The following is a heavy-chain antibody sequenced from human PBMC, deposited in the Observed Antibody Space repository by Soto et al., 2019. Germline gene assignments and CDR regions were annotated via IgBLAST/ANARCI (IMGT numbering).Heavy chain of an antibody. CDR2: INYTGTT. V-gene: IGHV4-59*12. J-gene: IGHJ4*01. CDR1: GGSISTYY. Sequence: SETLSLTCTVSGGSISTYYWTWIRQPPGKGRDWIGEINYTGTTNYSPSLKSRVTLSVDTSKNQFSLELRSVSAADTAVYYCAREGGSGWYYYDYWGHGTLVTVSS. CDR3: AREGGSGWYYYDY. D-gene: IGHD6-19*01.